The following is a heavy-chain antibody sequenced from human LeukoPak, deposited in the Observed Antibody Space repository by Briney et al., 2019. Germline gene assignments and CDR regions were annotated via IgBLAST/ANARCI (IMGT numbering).Heavy chain of an antibody. D-gene: IGHD3-16*01. J-gene: IGHJ6*04. V-gene: IGHV3-7*01. CDR1: GFTFSNYW. CDR2: IKEDGSEK. CDR3: ARDGVVNFWVSYGTYNYYYHMDV. Sequence: GGSLRLSCAASGFTFSNYWMSWVRQAPGRGLEGVANIKEDGSEKDYVDSVKGRFTISRDNAQSSLYLQMDSLRAEDTAVHYCARDGVVNFWVSYGTYNYYYHMDVWGKGTTVTVSS.